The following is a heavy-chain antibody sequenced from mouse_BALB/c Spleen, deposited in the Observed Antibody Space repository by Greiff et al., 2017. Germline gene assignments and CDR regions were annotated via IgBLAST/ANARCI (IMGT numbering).Heavy chain of an antibody. D-gene: IGHD2-1*01. CDR3: ARGGGNYEDFYFDY. CDR1: GFTFSSYA. CDR2: ISSGGSYT. Sequence: EVKLVESGGGLVKPGGSLKLSCAASGFTFSSYAMSWVRQTPEKRLEWVATISSGGSYTYYPDSVKGRFTISRDNAKNTLYLQMSSLRSEDTAMYYCARGGGNYEDFYFDYWGQGTTLTVSS. V-gene: IGHV5-9-3*01. J-gene: IGHJ2*01.